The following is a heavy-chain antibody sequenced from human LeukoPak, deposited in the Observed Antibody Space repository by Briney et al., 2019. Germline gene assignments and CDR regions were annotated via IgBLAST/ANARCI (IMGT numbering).Heavy chain of an antibody. V-gene: IGHV3-30-3*01. Sequence: GGSLRLSCEASGFIFSDYAMHWVRQAPGKGLEWVAVISYDGSDKYYADSVRGRFTISRDKNTLYLQMNSLRAEDTAVYYCARTPGVRELLFDYWGQGTLVTVSS. J-gene: IGHJ4*02. CDR1: GFIFSDYA. CDR3: ARTPGVRELLFDY. CDR2: ISYDGSDK. D-gene: IGHD1-26*01.